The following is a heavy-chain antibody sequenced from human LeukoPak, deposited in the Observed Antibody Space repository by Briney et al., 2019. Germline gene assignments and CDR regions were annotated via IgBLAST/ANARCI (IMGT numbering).Heavy chain of an antibody. CDR1: GGSFSGYY. CDR3: ARVGDSGYDSSGYLNY. Sequence: SETLSLTCAVYGGSFSGYYWSWIRQPPGKGLEWIGEINHSGSTNYNPSLKSRVTISVDTSKNQFSLKLSSVTAADTAVYYCARVGDSGYDSSGYLNYWGQGTLVTVSS. J-gene: IGHJ4*02. D-gene: IGHD3-22*01. CDR2: INHSGST. V-gene: IGHV4-34*01.